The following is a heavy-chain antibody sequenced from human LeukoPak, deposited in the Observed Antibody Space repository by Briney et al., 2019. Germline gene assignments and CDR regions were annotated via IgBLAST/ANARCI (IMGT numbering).Heavy chain of an antibody. J-gene: IGHJ4*02. CDR2: IYYSGST. D-gene: IGHD6-19*01. V-gene: IGHV4-39*01. CDR3: ARLEAVAGILDY. Sequence: SETLSLTCTVSGGSISSSSYYWGWIRQPQGKGPEWIGSIYYSGSTYYNPSLKSRVTISVDTSKNQFSLKLSSVTAADTAVYYCARLEAVAGILDYWGQRTLVTVSS. CDR1: GGSISSSSYY.